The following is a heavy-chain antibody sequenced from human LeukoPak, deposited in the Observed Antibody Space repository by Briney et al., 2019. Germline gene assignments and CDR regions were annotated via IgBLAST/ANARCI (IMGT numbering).Heavy chain of an antibody. D-gene: IGHD3-10*01. J-gene: IGHJ4*02. CDR1: EFSVSSNY. CDR3: ARKSDSLMLRGGDC. V-gene: IGHV3-66*01. Sequence: GGSLRLSCAASEFSVSSNYMTWVRQAPGKGLECVSIIYSGGTTYYADSVRGRFTISRDDSKNTLYLQMDRLRVEDTAVYYCARKSDSLMLRGGDCWGQGTLVTVSS. CDR2: IYSGGTT.